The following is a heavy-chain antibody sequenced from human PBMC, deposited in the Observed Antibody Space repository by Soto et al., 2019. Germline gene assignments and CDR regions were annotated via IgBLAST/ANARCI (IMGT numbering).Heavy chain of an antibody. Sequence: QVQLVESGGGVVQPGRSLRLSCAASGFTFSSYGMHWVRQAPGKGLEWVAVISYDGSNKYYADSVKGRFTISRDNSKNTLYLQMNSLRAEDTAVYYCAKDRRYYGSDAAFYIWGQGTMVTVSS. J-gene: IGHJ3*02. V-gene: IGHV3-30*18. CDR2: ISYDGSNK. D-gene: IGHD3-10*01. CDR1: GFTFSSYG. CDR3: AKDRRYYGSDAAFYI.